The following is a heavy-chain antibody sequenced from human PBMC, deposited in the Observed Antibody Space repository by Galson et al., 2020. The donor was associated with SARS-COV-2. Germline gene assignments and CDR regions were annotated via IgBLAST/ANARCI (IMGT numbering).Heavy chain of an antibody. Sequence: GGSLRLSCAASGFTFHDRAMHWVRQAPGKGLEWVSGITSNSVTLGYADSVQGRFTISRDNAKNSLYLQMNSLRPEDTAFYYCAKDMLGGDSGFGGDDYWGEGTLVTVSS. CDR3: AKDMLGGDSGFGGDDY. J-gene: IGHJ4*02. CDR2: ITSNSVTL. V-gene: IGHV3-9*01. CDR1: GFTFHDRA. D-gene: IGHD1-26*01.